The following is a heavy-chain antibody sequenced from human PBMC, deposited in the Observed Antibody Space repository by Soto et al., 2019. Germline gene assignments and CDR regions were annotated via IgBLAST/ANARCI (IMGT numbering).Heavy chain of an antibody. V-gene: IGHV3-30*18. J-gene: IGHJ4*03. CDR1: GFTFSSYG. Sequence: GGSLRLSCAASGFTFSSYGMHWVRQAPGKGLEWVAVISYDGSNKYYADSVTGRFTISRDNSKNTLYLQMNSLRAEDTAVYYCAKANLIRHRGHWVQFDYWGHGTLVTVSS. CDR3: AKANLIRHRGHWVQFDY. CDR2: ISYDGSNK. D-gene: IGHD5-18*01.